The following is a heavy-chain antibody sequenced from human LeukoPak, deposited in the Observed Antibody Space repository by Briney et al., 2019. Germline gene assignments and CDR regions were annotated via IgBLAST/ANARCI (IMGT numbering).Heavy chain of an antibody. CDR1: GFTFSDYY. J-gene: IGHJ4*02. V-gene: IGHV3-11*01. D-gene: IGHD3-16*01. Sequence: PGGSLRLSCAASGFTFSDYYMSWIRQAPGKGLEWVSYISSSGSTIYYAGSVKGRFTISRDNAQNSLYMQMNSLRVDDTAVYYCARGGLQAGGSARNDYWGQGTLVTVSS. CDR2: ISSSGSTI. CDR3: ARGGLQAGGSARNDY.